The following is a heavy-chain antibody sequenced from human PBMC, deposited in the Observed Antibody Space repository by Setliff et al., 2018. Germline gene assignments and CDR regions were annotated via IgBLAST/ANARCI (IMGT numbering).Heavy chain of an antibody. V-gene: IGHV3-21*01. D-gene: IGHD3-22*01. CDR3: ARGNFYYFDRTGRGPNWFDP. CDR1: GFTFSSSS. J-gene: IGHJ5*02. Sequence: GGSLRLSCAASGFTFSSSSMNWVRQAPGKGLEWVSSISSSSAYIYYADSVKGRFTISRDNATNSLYLQMNSLRAEDTAVYYCARGNFYYFDRTGRGPNWFDPWGQGTLVTVSS. CDR2: ISSSSAYI.